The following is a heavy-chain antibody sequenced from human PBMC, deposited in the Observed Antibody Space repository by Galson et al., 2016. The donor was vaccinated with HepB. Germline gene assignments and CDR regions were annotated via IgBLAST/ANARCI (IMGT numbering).Heavy chain of an antibody. CDR1: GFTFSSYW. J-gene: IGHJ4*02. CDR3: AKSVLEYDILTGYYRRGADY. D-gene: IGHD3-9*01. CDR2: IKQDGSEK. V-gene: IGHV3-7*03. Sequence: SLRLSCAASGFTFSSYWMSWVRQAPGKGLEWVANIKQDGSEKYYVDSVKGRFTISRDNAKNSLFLQMHSLRADDTAVYYCAKSVLEYDILTGYYRRGADYWGQGTLVTVSS.